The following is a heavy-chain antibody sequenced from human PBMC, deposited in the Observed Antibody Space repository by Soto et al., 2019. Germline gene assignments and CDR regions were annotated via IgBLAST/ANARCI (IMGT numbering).Heavy chain of an antibody. V-gene: IGHV4-34*01. J-gene: IGHJ3*02. D-gene: IGHD4-17*01. CDR3: ATTTNYGDYGGAFVI. Sequence: SETLSLTCGVYGGSFSGYYWTWIRQPPGKGLEWIGEINHSGSTNYNPSLKSRLTISVDTSKNQFSLRLSSVTAADTAVYYCATTTNYGDYGGAFVIWGQGTMVTVSS. CDR1: GGSFSGYY. CDR2: INHSGST.